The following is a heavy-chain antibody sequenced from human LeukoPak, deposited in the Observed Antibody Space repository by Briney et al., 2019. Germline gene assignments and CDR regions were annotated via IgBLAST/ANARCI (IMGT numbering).Heavy chain of an antibody. J-gene: IGHJ3*02. V-gene: IGHV3-53*01. Sequence: PGGSLRLSCATSGFIVSSNYKSWVRQAPGKGLEWVSIIYSGGSTYYADSVKGRFTISRDNSKNTLYLQMNSLRAEDTAVYYCARHLSGDDIWGQGTMVTASS. D-gene: IGHD4-17*01. CDR1: GFIVSSNY. CDR3: ARHLSGDDI. CDR2: IYSGGST.